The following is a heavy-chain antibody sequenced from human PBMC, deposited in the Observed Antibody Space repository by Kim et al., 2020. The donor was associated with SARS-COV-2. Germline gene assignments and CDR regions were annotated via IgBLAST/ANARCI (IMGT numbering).Heavy chain of an antibody. Sequence: GGSLRLSCAASGFTFDDYAMHWVRQAPGKGLEWVSGISWNSGSIGYADSVKGRFTISRDNAKNSLYLQMNSLRAEDTALYYCAKDRVRYCSGGSCGSLLSWGQGTLVTVSS. V-gene: IGHV3-9*01. CDR1: GFTFDDYA. D-gene: IGHD2-15*01. J-gene: IGHJ4*02. CDR3: AKDRVRYCSGGSCGSLLS. CDR2: ISWNSGSI.